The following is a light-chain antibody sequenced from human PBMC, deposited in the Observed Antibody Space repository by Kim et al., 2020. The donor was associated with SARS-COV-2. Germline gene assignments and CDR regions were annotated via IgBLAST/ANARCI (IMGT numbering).Light chain of an antibody. J-gene: IGKJ2*01. CDR3: QQYASSPRT. CDR2: GAS. V-gene: IGKV3-20*01. CDR1: QSVGSNY. Sequence: LSPGERATLSCRASQSVGSNYLAWYQQKPGQAPRLIMYGASSRTSGIPERISGSGSGTDFTLTISRLEPEDFAVYYCQQYASSPRTFGQGTKLEIK.